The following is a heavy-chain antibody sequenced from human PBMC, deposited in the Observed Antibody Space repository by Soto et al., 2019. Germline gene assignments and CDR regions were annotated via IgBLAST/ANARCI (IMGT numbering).Heavy chain of an antibody. Sequence: ETLSLTCAVYGGSFSGYYWSWIRQPPGKGLEWIGEINHSGSTNYNPSLKSRVTISVDTSKNQFSLKLSSVTAADTAVYYCARGIIAARKYYGMDVWGQGTTVTVSS. CDR2: INHSGST. D-gene: IGHD6-6*01. J-gene: IGHJ6*02. CDR3: ARGIIAARKYYGMDV. V-gene: IGHV4-34*01. CDR1: GGSFSGYY.